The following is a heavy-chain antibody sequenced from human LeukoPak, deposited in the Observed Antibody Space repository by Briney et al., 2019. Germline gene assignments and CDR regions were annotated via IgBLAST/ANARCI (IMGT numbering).Heavy chain of an antibody. CDR3: ACEDYGSGSYH. CDR1: GGSISSYY. J-gene: IGHJ4*02. V-gene: IGHV4-34*01. CDR2: INHSGST. Sequence: SETLSLTCTVSGGSISSYYWSWIRQPPGKGLEWIGEINHSGSTNYNPSLKSRVTISIDTSKNQFSLKLSSVTAADTAVYYCACEDYGSGSYHWGQGTLVTVSS. D-gene: IGHD3-10*01.